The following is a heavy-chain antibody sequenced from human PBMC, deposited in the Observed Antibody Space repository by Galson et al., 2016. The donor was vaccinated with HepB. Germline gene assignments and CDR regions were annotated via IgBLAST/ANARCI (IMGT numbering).Heavy chain of an antibody. V-gene: IGHV3-48*03. CDR1: GFTFTTYE. CDR3: ARVRWLEPLDY. D-gene: IGHD6-19*01. J-gene: IGHJ4*02. Sequence: SLRLSCAASGFTFTTYEMTWVRQAPGKGLEWISYISSYGSTIYYADSVKGRFTISRDNAENSLYLQMNSLRAEDTAVYYCARVRWLEPLDYWGQGISVTVSS. CDR2: ISSYGSTI.